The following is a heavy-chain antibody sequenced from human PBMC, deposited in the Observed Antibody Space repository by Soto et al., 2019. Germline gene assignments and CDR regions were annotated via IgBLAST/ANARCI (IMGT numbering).Heavy chain of an antibody. V-gene: IGHV3-33*01. Sequence: QVLLVESGGGVVQSGRSLRLSCAASGFTFSGFAMHWIRQAPGKGLEWVAVIWYDGSNKYYADSVKGRFTISRDNPKNTLYLQMNSLRAEDTAVYYCARDKTRFDYWVQGTLVTVST. J-gene: IGHJ4*02. CDR3: ARDKTRFDY. CDR1: GFTFSGFA. CDR2: IWYDGSNK.